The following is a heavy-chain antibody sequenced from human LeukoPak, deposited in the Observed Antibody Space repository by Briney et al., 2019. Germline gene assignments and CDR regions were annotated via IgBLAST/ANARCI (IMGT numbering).Heavy chain of an antibody. Sequence: GGSLRLSCAASGFTFSSYSMNWVRQAPGKGLEWVSSISSSSSYIYYADSVKGRLTISRDNAKNSLYLQMNSLRAEDTAVYYCARLYSSSWYDAVTYYYYGMDVWGQGTTVTVSS. CDR3: ARLYSSSWYDAVTYYYYGMDV. J-gene: IGHJ6*02. D-gene: IGHD6-13*01. CDR1: GFTFSSYS. V-gene: IGHV3-21*01. CDR2: ISSSSSYI.